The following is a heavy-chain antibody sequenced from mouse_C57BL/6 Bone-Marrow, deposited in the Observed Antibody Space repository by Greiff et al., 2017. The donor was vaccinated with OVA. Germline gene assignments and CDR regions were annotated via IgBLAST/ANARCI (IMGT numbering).Heavy chain of an antibody. CDR1: GYTFTSYG. V-gene: IGHV1-58*01. J-gene: IGHJ1*03. CDR2: IYIGKGYT. D-gene: IGHD1-1*01. Sequence: EVKLVESGAELVRPGSSVKMSCKTSGYTFTSYGINWVKQRPGQGLEWIGYIYIGKGYTEYNEKFKGKATLTSDTSSSTAYMQLSSLTSEDSAIYFCARRSYYGSSFLNFDVWGTGTTVTVSS. CDR3: ARRSYYGSSFLNFDV.